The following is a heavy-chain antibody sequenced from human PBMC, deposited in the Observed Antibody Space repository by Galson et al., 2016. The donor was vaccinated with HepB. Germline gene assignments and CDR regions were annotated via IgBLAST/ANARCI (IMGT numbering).Heavy chain of an antibody. Sequence: SLRLSCAVSGFSFNDHYMDWVRQAPGKGLEWVGHSRNKANSYTTQYAASVKGRFIISRDGSKNSLHLQMNSLKTEDTAVYYCARGFCDVWRGYFAFDLWGQGTMVSVSS. D-gene: IGHD3-3*01. V-gene: IGHV3-72*01. CDR2: SRNKANSYTT. CDR1: GFSFNDHY. J-gene: IGHJ3*01. CDR3: ARGFCDVWRGYFAFDL.